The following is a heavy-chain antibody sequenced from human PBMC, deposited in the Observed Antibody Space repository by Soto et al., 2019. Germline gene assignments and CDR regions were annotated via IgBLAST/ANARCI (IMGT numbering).Heavy chain of an antibody. J-gene: IGHJ4*02. D-gene: IGHD2-15*01. CDR2: ISGSGGST. Sequence: GGSLRLSCAASGFTFSSYAMSWVRQAPGKGLEWVSAISGSGGSTYYADSVKGRFTISRDNSKNTLYLQMNSLRAEDTAVYYCAKDPDCSGGSCPLEDGDYEGYWGQGTLVTVSS. CDR1: GFTFSSYA. V-gene: IGHV3-23*01. CDR3: AKDPDCSGGSCPLEDGDYEGY.